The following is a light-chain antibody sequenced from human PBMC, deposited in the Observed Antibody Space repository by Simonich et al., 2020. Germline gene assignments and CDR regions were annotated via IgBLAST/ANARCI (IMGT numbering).Light chain of an antibody. J-gene: IGKJ5*01. CDR1: QSLVHSAGNTY. CDR2: KVT. CDR3: MQGTHWPIT. Sequence: DVVMTQSPLSLPVTLGQPASISCRSSQSLVHSAGNTYLNWFQQRPGKSPRRLIYKVTNRDSGVPDRFSGSGSGTDFTLKISRVEAEDVGVYYCMQGTHWPITFGQGTRLEIK. V-gene: IGKV2-30*02.